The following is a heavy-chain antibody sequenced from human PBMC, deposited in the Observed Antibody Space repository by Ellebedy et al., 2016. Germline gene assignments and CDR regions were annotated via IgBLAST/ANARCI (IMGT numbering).Heavy chain of an antibody. D-gene: IGHD2-21*02. V-gene: IGHV1-3*01. CDR1: GYTFTSYA. Sequence: ASVKVSXXASGYTFTSYAMHWVRQAPGQRLEWMGWINAGNGNTKYSQKFQGRVTITRDTSASTAYMELSSLRSEDTAVYYCARTYCGGDCYYDAFDIWGQGTMVTVSS. CDR2: INAGNGNT. J-gene: IGHJ3*02. CDR3: ARTYCGGDCYYDAFDI.